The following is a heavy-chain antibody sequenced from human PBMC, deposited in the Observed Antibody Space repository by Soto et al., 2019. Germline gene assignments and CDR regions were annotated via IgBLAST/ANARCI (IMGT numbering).Heavy chain of an antibody. CDR1: GFTFDDYA. Sequence: GGSLRLSCAASGFTFDDYAMHWVRQAPGKGLEWVSGISWNSGSIGYADSVKGRFTISRDNAKNSLYLQMNSLRAEDTALYYCAKTGSEWLVPSPLDYWGQGTLVTVSS. CDR3: AKTGSEWLVPSPLDY. D-gene: IGHD6-19*01. V-gene: IGHV3-9*01. CDR2: ISWNSGSI. J-gene: IGHJ4*02.